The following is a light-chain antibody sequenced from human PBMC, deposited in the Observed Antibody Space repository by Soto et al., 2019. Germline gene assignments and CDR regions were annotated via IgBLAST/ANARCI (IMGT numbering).Light chain of an antibody. J-gene: IGKJ1*01. CDR3: QQYNSYSS. Sequence: DIQITQSPSTLSASVGDRVTITCRASQSISSWLAWYQQKPGKAPKLLIYDASSLESGVPSRFSGIGSGTEFTLTISSLKPDDFATYYCQQYNSYSSFGQGTKVDIK. CDR2: DAS. CDR1: QSISSW. V-gene: IGKV1-5*01.